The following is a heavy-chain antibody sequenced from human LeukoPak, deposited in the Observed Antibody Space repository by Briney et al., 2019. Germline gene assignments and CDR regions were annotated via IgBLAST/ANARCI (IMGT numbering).Heavy chain of an antibody. J-gene: IGHJ4*02. CDR1: GFTFSSYA. CDR2: ISGSGGST. Sequence: GGSLRLSCAASGFTFSSYAMSWVRQAPGKGLEWVSAISGSGGSTYYADSVKGRFTISRDNSKNPLYLQMNSLRAEDTAVYYCAKNMVRGVIMSSSFDYWGQGTLVTVSS. D-gene: IGHD3-10*01. V-gene: IGHV3-23*01. CDR3: AKNMVRGVIMSSSFDY.